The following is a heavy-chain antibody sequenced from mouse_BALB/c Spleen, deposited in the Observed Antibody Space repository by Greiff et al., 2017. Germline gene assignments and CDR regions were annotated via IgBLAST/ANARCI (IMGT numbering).Heavy chain of an antibody. CDR2: IDPENGDT. D-gene: IGHD2-2*01. J-gene: IGHJ2*01. CDR3: NAWGLRRGRGFDY. V-gene: IGHV14-4*02. Sequence: VQLQQSGAELVRSGASVKLSCTASGFNIKDYYMHWVKQRPEQGLEWIGWIDPENGDTEYAPKFQGKATMTADTSSNTAYLQLSSLTSEDTAVYYYNAWGLRRGRGFDYWGQGTTLTVSS. CDR1: GFNIKDYY.